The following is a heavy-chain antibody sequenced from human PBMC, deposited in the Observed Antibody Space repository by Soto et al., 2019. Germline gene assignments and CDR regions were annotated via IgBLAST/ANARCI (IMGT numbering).Heavy chain of an antibody. J-gene: IGHJ4*02. Sequence: PGGSLRLSCAASGFTFTRYSMNWVRQAPGKGLEWVSSISSTTNYIYYGDSMKGRFTISRDNAKNSLYLEMNSLRAEDTAVYYSARQSEDLSSNFDFCRKRTLVTVSS. CDR3: ARQSEDLSSNFDF. CDR1: GFTFTRYS. CDR2: ISSTTNYI. V-gene: IGHV3-21*06.